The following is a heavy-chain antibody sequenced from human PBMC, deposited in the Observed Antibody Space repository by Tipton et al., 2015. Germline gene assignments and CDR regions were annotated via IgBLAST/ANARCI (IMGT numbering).Heavy chain of an antibody. V-gene: IGHV3-48*02. Sequence: SLRLSCVVSGFTFSPYSMNWVRQAPGKGLEWVSYIGSSSTSIYYADSVKGRFTISRDNAKNSLYLQMNSLRDEDTAVYYCATLVGAPRGYYYYDMDVWGQGTTVTVSS. J-gene: IGHJ6*02. CDR3: ATLVGAPRGYYYYDMDV. CDR2: IGSSSTSI. CDR1: GFTFSPYS. D-gene: IGHD1-26*01.